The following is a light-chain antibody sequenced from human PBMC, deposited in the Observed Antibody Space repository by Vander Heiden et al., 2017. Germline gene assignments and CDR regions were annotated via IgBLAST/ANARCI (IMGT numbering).Light chain of an antibody. J-gene: IGKJ4*01. CDR1: QDIKES. Sequence: DIHMTQSPSSLSASVGDKVTITCQASQDIKESLNWYQQKPGKAPNLLIHDASNLETGFPSRFSASGSGTDFTFTIITLQPEDLGTYYCQQSRNLPVTFGGGTKVEIK. V-gene: IGKV1-33*01. CDR3: QQSRNLPVT. CDR2: DAS.